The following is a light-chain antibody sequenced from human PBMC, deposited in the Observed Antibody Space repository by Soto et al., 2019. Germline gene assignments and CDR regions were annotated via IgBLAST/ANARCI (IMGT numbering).Light chain of an antibody. CDR3: ATWDDSLNGFYV. CDR2: RNN. CDR1: TSNIGSNY. Sequence: VLTQPPSASGTPGQGVTISCSGSTSNIGSNYVYWYQQLPGTAPKLLIYRNNQRPSGVPDRFSGSKSGTSASLAISGLRSDDEADYFCATWDDSLNGFYVFGTGTKVTVL. V-gene: IGLV1-47*01. J-gene: IGLJ1*01.